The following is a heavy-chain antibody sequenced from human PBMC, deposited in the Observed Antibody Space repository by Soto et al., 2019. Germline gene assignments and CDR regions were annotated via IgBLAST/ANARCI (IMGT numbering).Heavy chain of an antibody. CDR1: GFTFSSYE. CDR3: ARDIGDFWRGPRDV. V-gene: IGHV3-48*03. J-gene: IGHJ6*03. CDR2: ISSGGDSI. Sequence: PGGSLRLSCVGSGFTFSSYEMNWFRQAPGKGLEWVSYISSGGDSIYYADSVRGRFTLSRDDAKNSLFLEMNSLRDEDTAVYYCARDIGDFWRGPRDVWGKGTMVIVSS. D-gene: IGHD3-3*01.